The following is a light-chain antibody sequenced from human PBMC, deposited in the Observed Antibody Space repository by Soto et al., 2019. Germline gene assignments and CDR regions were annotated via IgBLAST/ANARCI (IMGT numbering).Light chain of an antibody. J-gene: IGKJ5*01. V-gene: IGKV3-11*01. CDR2: DAS. CDR1: QSVSSY. Sequence: IVLTQSPATLSLSPWERATLSCRASQSVSSYLAWYQQKPGQAPRLLIYDASNRATGIPARFSGSGSGADFTLTISRLEPEDFAVYYCQQYGSSSTFGQGTRLEIK. CDR3: QQYGSSST.